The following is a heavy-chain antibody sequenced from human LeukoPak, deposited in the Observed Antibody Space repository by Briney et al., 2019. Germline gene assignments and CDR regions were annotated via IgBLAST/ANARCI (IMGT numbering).Heavy chain of an antibody. V-gene: IGHV3-53*01. CDR1: GFTVSSNY. D-gene: IGHD3-10*01. CDR2: IYSGGST. J-gene: IGHJ4*02. CDR3: ARGGYGSGSYPY. Sequence: GGSLRLSCAASGFTVSSNYMSWVRQAPGKGLEWVSVIYSGGSTYYADSVKGRFTISRDNAKNSLYLQMDSLRAEDTALYYCARGGYGSGSYPYWGQGTLVTVSS.